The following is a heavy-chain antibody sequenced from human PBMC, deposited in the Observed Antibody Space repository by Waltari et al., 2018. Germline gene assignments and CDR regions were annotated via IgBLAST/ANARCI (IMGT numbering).Heavy chain of an antibody. Sequence: QVQLQQWGAGLLKPSEPLSLTCAVYGGSFSGYYWSWIRWPPGKGLEWIGEINHSGSTNYNPSLKSRVTISVDTSKNQFSLKLSSVTAADTAVYYCARGTPELRYFDWLLWGCFFDYWGQGTLVTVSS. CDR1: GGSFSGYY. V-gene: IGHV4-34*01. J-gene: IGHJ4*02. D-gene: IGHD3-9*01. CDR2: INHSGST. CDR3: ARGTPELRYFDWLLWGCFFDY.